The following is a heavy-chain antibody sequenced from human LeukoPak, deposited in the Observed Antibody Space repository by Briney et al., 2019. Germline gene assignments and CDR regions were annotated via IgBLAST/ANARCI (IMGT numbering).Heavy chain of an antibody. CDR2: IHNSGRT. Sequence: PSETLTLSCRASGGSFSDYYMSGIRQSPGKGLEWIGYIHNSGRTNYNPSLKSRVTGFVDTSKNQVSLRLSSVTAADTAVYYCARHGTMATKSNTGNWGQGALVTVSS. CDR3: ARHGTMATKSNTGN. D-gene: IGHD5-24*01. J-gene: IGHJ4*02. V-gene: IGHV4-59*08. CDR1: GGSFSDYY.